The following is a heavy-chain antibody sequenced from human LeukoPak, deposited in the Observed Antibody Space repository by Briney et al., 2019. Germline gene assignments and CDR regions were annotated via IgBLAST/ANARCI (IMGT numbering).Heavy chain of an antibody. CDR3: GKATGTLGN. V-gene: IGHV3-11*01. CDR1: GFTFSDYY. CDR2: ISSSGSTI. Sequence: PGGSLRLSCAASGFTFSDYYMSWIRQAPGKGLEWVSYISSSGSTIYYADSVKGRFTISRDNSESTLYLQMNSLTADDTAIYYCGKATGTLGNWGQGTLVTVSS. D-gene: IGHD1-1*01. J-gene: IGHJ4*02.